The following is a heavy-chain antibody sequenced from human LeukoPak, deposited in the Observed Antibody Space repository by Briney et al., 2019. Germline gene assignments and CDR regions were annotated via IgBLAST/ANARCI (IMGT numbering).Heavy chain of an antibody. Sequence: SETLSLTCAVYGGSFSGYYWSWIRQPPGKGLEWIGEINHSGSTNYNPSLRSRVTISVDTSKNQFSLKLSSVTAADTAMHYCARQSAGSGTDYWGQGTLVTVSS. CDR1: GGSFSGYY. V-gene: IGHV4-34*01. CDR3: ARQSAGSGTDY. CDR2: INHSGST. J-gene: IGHJ4*02. D-gene: IGHD3-3*01.